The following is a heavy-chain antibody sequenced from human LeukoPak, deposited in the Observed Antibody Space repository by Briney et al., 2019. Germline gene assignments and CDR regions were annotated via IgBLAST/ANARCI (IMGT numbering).Heavy chain of an antibody. V-gene: IGHV3-30*02. J-gene: IGHJ4*02. CDR1: GFTFSSYG. Sequence: GGSLRLSCAASGFTFSSYGMHWVRQAPGKGLEWVAFIRYDGSNKYYADSVKGRSTISRDNSKNTLYLQMNSLRAEDTAVYYCAREGWSSSSYYFDYWGQGTLVTVSS. CDR2: IRYDGSNK. CDR3: AREGWSSSSYYFDY. D-gene: IGHD6-6*01.